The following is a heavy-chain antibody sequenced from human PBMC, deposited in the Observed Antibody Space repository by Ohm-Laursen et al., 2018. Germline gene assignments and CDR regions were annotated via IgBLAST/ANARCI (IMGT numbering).Heavy chain of an antibody. J-gene: IGHJ4*02. D-gene: IGHD5-18*01. CDR2: IKGDGTET. CDR1: GFTFRNSW. V-gene: IGHV3-7*01. Sequence: SLRLSCAASGFTFRNSWMTWVRQSPGKGLEWVANIKGDGTETYYVDSVRGRFTISRDNPKNSLFLQLDSLRADDTAVYFCARDPGYSYGSGPYYLDSWGQGTLVTVSA. CDR3: ARDPGYSYGSGPYYLDS.